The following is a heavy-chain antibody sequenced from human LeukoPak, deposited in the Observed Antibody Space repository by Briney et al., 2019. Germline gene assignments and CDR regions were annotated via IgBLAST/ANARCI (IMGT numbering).Heavy chain of an antibody. D-gene: IGHD1-26*01. CDR3: ARVWYSGSYNWFDP. V-gene: IGHV1-69*13. Sequence: SVKVSCKASGGTFSSYAISWVRQALGQGLEWMGGIIPIFGTANYAQKFQGRVTITADESTSTAYMELSSLRSEDTAVYYCARVWYSGSYNWFDPWGQGTLVTVSS. CDR2: IIPIFGTA. J-gene: IGHJ5*02. CDR1: GGTFSSYA.